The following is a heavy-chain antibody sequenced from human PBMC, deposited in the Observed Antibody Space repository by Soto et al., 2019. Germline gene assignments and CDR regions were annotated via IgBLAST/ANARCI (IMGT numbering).Heavy chain of an antibody. CDR2: IDWDDHK. V-gene: IGHV2-70*04. J-gene: IGHJ5*02. CDR1: GFSLSTSGMR. CDR3: ARIGGYSSGWWENWFDP. D-gene: IGHD6-19*01. Sequence: SGPTLVNPTQTLTLTCTFSGFSLSTSGMRVSWIRQPPGKALEWLARIDWDDHKFYSTTLKTRLTISKDTPKNQVVLTMTNMDPVDTATYYCARIGGYSSGWWENWFDPWGQGTPVTVSS.